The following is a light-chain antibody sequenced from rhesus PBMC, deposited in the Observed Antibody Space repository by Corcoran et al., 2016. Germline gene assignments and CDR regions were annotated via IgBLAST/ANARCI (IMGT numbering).Light chain of an antibody. V-gene: IGKV1-21*01. Sequence: DIQMTQSPSSLSASVGDRVTITCRASQGISSWLAWYQQKPGKAPKLLFYKASSLQSGGPSRFSGSGSGTAFTPTISSRQPTDFATYYCQQYNSAPPTFGQGNKVEIK. CDR3: QQYNSAPPT. CDR1: QGISSW. J-gene: IGKJ1*01. CDR2: KAS.